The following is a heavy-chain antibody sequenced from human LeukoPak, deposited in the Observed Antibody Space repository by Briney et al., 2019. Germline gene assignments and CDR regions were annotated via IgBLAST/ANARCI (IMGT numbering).Heavy chain of an antibody. Sequence: SVKVSFKASGCTFSSYAISWVRQAPGQGLEWVGGIIPIFGTANYAQKLQGRVTITTDESTSTAYMELSSLRSEDTAVYYCARIGRYCTNGVCYTGLDYWGQGTLVTVSS. V-gene: IGHV1-69*05. CDR3: ARIGRYCTNGVCYTGLDY. CDR2: IIPIFGTA. D-gene: IGHD2-8*01. CDR1: GCTFSSYA. J-gene: IGHJ4*02.